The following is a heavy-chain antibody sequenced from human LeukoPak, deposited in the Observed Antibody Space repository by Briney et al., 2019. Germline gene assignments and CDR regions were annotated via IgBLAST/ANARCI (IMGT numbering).Heavy chain of an antibody. CDR1: GYSFTSYW. V-gene: IGHV5-51*01. CDR2: IYPGDSDT. CDR3: ARRDGYCSSTSCYADYCYGMDV. D-gene: IGHD2-2*01. Sequence: GESLKISCKGSGYSFTSYWIGWVRRMPGKGLEWMGIIYPGDSDTRYSPSFQGQVTISADKSISTAYLQWSSLKASDTAMYYCARRDGYCSSTSCYADYCYGMDVWGQGTTVTVSS. J-gene: IGHJ6*02.